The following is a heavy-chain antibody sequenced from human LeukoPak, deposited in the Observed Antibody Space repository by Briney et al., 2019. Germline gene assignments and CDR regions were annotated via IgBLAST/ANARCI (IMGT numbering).Heavy chain of an antibody. D-gene: IGHD2-2*01. CDR2: ITQDGSEK. Sequence: GGSLRLSCAASGFTFSSYWMSWVRQAPGKGLEWVANITQDGSEKYYVDSVKGRFTISRDNAKNSLYLQMNSRRADDTAVYYCAREVVPAAFGYWGQGTLVTVSS. CDR3: AREVVPAAFGY. CDR1: GFTFSSYW. V-gene: IGHV3-7*01. J-gene: IGHJ4*02.